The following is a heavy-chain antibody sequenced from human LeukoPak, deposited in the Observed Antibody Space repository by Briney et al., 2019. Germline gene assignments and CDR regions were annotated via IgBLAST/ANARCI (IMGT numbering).Heavy chain of an antibody. Sequence: GGSLRLSCAASGFIFSNVWMNWVRQAPGKGLEWVGRIKSTGDGGTADNAAPVKGRFTISRDDSRNTLYLQMNSLKTEDTAVYYCTTARTRLDAFDLWGQGTMVTVSS. V-gene: IGHV3-15*07. CDR2: IKSTGDGGTA. CDR1: GFIFSNVW. CDR3: TTARTRLDAFDL. J-gene: IGHJ3*01. D-gene: IGHD5-12*01.